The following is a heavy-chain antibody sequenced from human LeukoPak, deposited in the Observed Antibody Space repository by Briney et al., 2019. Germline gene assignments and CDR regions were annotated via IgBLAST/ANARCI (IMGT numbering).Heavy chain of an antibody. CDR3: AANSDYFSY. CDR1: GFTFSIYW. Sequence: PGGSLRLSCAASGFTFSIYWMHRVRQAPGKGLLWVSHINSDGSTTSYADSVKGRFTISRDNAKNTLYLQMNSLRAEDTAVYYCAANSDYFSYWGQGTLVTVSS. CDR2: INSDGSTT. V-gene: IGHV3-74*01. J-gene: IGHJ4*02. D-gene: IGHD2-21*01.